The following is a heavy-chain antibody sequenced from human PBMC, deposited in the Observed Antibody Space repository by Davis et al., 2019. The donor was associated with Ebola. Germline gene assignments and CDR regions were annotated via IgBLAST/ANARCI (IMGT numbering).Heavy chain of an antibody. CDR1: GFTFSSYW. V-gene: IGHV3-74*01. CDR3: ARVISYCSGGSCPGGSDH. J-gene: IGHJ4*02. CDR2: INTDGSRT. Sequence: PGGSLRLSCAASGFTFSSYWIHWVRHAPGKGLVWVSRINTDGSRTRDDDSVQGRFTISRDNAKNTLYLQMNSLRVEDTAVYYCARVISYCSGGSCPGGSDHWGQGTLVTVSS. D-gene: IGHD2-15*01.